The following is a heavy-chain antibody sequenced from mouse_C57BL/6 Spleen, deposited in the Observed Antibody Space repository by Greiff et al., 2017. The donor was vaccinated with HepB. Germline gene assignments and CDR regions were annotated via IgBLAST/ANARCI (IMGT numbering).Heavy chain of an antibody. CDR3: ASGYGNFFDY. Sequence: EVKLVESGGGLVKPGGSLKLSCAASGFTFSSYAMSWVRQTPEKRLEWVATISDGGSYTYYPDNVKGRFTISRDNAKNNLYLQMNHLKSEDTAMYYCASGYGNFFDYWGQGTTLTVSS. V-gene: IGHV5-4*03. J-gene: IGHJ2*01. D-gene: IGHD2-1*01. CDR1: GFTFSSYA. CDR2: ISDGGSYT.